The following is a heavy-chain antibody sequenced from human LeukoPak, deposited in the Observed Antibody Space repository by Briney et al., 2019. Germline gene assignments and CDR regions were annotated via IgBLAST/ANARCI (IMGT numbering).Heavy chain of an antibody. Sequence: GGSLRLSCAASGFTFSSYEMNWVRQAPGKGLEWVSYISSSGSTIYYADSVKGRFTISRGNAKNSLYLQMNSLRAEDTAVYYCARDPSYGDYADYWGQGTLVTVSS. D-gene: IGHD4-17*01. CDR3: ARDPSYGDYADY. CDR1: GFTFSSYE. CDR2: ISSSGSTI. J-gene: IGHJ4*02. V-gene: IGHV3-48*03.